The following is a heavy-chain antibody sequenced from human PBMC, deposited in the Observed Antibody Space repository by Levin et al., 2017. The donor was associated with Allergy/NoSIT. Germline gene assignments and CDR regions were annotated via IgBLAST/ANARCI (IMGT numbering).Heavy chain of an antibody. J-gene: IGHJ4*02. D-gene: IGHD6-13*01. CDR2: INPKSGRT. CDR3: ARDPGAIAAAGIDH. CDR1: GYSFLDYF. V-gene: IGHV1-2*02. Sequence: ASVKVSCKTSGYSFLDYFMHRVRQAPGQGLEWMGWINPKSGRTNSAPKFQGRVTVTRDTSISTVYMEVSRLRSDDTAVYYCARDPGAIAAAGIDHWGQGTLVTVSS.